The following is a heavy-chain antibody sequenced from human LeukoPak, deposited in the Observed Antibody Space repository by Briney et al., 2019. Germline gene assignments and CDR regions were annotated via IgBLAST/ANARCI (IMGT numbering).Heavy chain of an antibody. Sequence: GGSLRLSCAAPRFTRTNYGMGCGPQAPGKGLEWVSVIPGTDDNTYYVNSVKGRFTVSRDNSRNTLYLQMSSLRAEDTALYYCSKVPMTASTYSYDSWGQGTLVTVSS. CDR1: RFTRTNYG. V-gene: IGHV3-23*01. CDR3: SKVPMTASTYSYDS. CDR2: IPGTDDNT. J-gene: IGHJ4*02. D-gene: IGHD2-15*01.